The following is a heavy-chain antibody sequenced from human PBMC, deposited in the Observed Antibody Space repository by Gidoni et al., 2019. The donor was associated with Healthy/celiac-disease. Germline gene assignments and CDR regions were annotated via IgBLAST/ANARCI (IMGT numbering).Heavy chain of an antibody. CDR2: ISSNGGST. CDR3: AREGVRYFDWLAPFDY. CDR1: GFTFSSYA. J-gene: IGHJ4*02. V-gene: IGHV3-64*01. D-gene: IGHD3-9*01. Sequence: EVQLVESGGGWVQPGGSLRLSCAASGFTFSSYAMHWVRQAPGKGLEYVSAISSNGGSTYYANSVKGRFTISSDNSKNTLYLQMGSLRAEDMAVYYCAREGVRYFDWLAPFDYWGQGTLVTVSS.